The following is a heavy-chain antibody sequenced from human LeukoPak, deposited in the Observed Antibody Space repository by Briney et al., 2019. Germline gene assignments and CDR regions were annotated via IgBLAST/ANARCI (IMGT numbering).Heavy chain of an antibody. D-gene: IGHD6-6*01. CDR2: IYPGDSDT. V-gene: IGHV5-51*01. J-gene: IGHJ4*02. CDR3: ASSLAARQLDY. CDR1: GYSFTSYW. Sequence: GESLKISWKGSGYSFTSYWLGWVRQMPGKGLELMGIIYPGDSDTRYSPSFQGQVTISAAKSINTAYLQWRSLKASDTAMYYCASSLAARQLDYWGQGTLVTVSS.